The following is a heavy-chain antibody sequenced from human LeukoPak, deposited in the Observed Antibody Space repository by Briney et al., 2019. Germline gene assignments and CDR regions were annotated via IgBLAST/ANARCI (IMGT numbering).Heavy chain of an antibody. J-gene: IGHJ4*02. CDR2: ISPSGGGT. V-gene: IGHV3-23*01. D-gene: IGHD7-27*01. Sequence: GGTLRLSCAASGFTFSRYGMNRVRQAPGKGLEWVSGISPSGGGTYYADSVKGRFTISRDDSKNTLSLQMNSLRVEDTAVYYCAQDLAWGAFDHWGRGTLVTVSS. CDR3: AQDLAWGAFDH. CDR1: GFTFSRYG.